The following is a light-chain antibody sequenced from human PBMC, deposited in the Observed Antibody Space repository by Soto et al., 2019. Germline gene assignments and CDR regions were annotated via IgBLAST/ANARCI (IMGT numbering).Light chain of an antibody. V-gene: IGKV3-20*01. J-gene: IGKJ4*02. CDR3: HQYGSSPAT. CDR1: QSVSTNY. Sequence: ENVLTQSPRTLSLSPGERATLSCRASQSVSTNYLAWYQQKPGQAPRLLIYGASTRATGIPDRFSGSGSGRDFTLTISRLEPEDFAVYYCHQYGSSPATFGEGTKVDI. CDR2: GAS.